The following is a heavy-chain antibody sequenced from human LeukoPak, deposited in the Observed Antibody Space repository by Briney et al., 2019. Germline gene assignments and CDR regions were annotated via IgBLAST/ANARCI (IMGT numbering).Heavy chain of an antibody. Sequence: PGGSLRLSCAASGFTFSSYSMNWVRQAPGQGLEWVSAINASGTGTFYADSVRGRFVISRDNSEKKMFLQMNSLRAEDTAVYYCTSGMDVWGQGTAV. CDR3: TSGMDV. CDR2: INASGTGT. J-gene: IGHJ6*02. V-gene: IGHV3-23*01. CDR1: GFTFSSYS. D-gene: IGHD5-12*01.